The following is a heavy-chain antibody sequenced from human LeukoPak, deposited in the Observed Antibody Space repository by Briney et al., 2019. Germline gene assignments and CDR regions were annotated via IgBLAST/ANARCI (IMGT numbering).Heavy chain of an antibody. D-gene: IGHD5/OR15-5a*01. Sequence: QPGGSLRLSCAATGFTFSNNAMSWVRQAPGKGLEWVSGITVSGGSTYYADSVKGRFTISRDSSKNMLYLQMNSLRAEDTAVYYCAKGPSSRYYYMDVWGKGTTVTVSS. CDR2: ITVSGGST. CDR3: AKGPSSRYYYMDV. CDR1: GFTFSNNA. J-gene: IGHJ6*03. V-gene: IGHV3-23*01.